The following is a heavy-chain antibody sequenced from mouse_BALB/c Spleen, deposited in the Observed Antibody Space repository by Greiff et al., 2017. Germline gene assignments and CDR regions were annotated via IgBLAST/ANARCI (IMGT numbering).Heavy chain of an antibody. CDR2: IYPGDGDT. CDR1: GYTFTSYW. V-gene: IGHV1-87*01. J-gene: IGHJ4*01. CDR3: ARGAMDY. Sequence: QVQLKESGAELARPGASVKLSCKASGYTFTSYWMQWVKQRPGQGLEWIGAIYPGDGDTRYTQKFKGKATLTADKSSSTAYMQLSSLASEDSAVYYCARGAMDYWGQGTSVTVSS.